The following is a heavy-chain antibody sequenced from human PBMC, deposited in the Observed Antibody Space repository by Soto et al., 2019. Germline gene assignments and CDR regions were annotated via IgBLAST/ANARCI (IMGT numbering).Heavy chain of an antibody. V-gene: IGHV3-48*01. CDR2: INHDSGTI. CDR3: VRDRGYTGYDFAY. CDR1: GFTFSRYA. D-gene: IGHD5-12*01. J-gene: IGHJ4*02. Sequence: EVQLVESGGGLVQPGGSLRLSCAASGFTFSRYAMNWVRQAPGKGLEWVSYINHDSGTIYYADSVKGRFTIYRDNANNLLSLQMNSLRAEDTVVYYCVRDRGYTGYDFAYWGQGTLVTVSS.